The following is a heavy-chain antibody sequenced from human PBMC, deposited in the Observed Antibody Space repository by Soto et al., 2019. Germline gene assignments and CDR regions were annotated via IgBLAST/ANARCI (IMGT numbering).Heavy chain of an antibody. CDR1: GFTFSSYA. J-gene: IGHJ4*02. D-gene: IGHD5-12*01. Sequence: EVQLVESGGGLVQPGGSLRLYYAASGFTFSSYAMHWVRQAPGKGLEYVSAINSNGGSTYYANSVKGRFTISRDNSKNTLYLQMGSLRAEDMAVYYCARRDGYNFDYWGQGTLVTVSS. CDR3: ARRDGYNFDY. V-gene: IGHV3-64*01. CDR2: INSNGGST.